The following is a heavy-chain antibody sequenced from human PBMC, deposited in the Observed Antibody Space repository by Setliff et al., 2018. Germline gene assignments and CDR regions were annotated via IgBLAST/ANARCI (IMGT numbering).Heavy chain of an antibody. Sequence: ASVKVSCKASGYTLSNSILSWVRQAPGQGLEWVGWIIPILGTPNYAQKFQDRVTITAGVSTSTAYMELSSLRSDDTAVYYCARDGAYCSGGSCYSFDYWGQGTPVTVSS. CDR3: ARDGAYCSGGSCYSFDY. J-gene: IGHJ4*02. D-gene: IGHD2-15*01. V-gene: IGHV1-69*08. CDR2: IIPILGTP. CDR1: GYTLSNSI.